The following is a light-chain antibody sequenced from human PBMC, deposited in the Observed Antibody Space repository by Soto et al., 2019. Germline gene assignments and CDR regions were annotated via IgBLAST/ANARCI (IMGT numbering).Light chain of an antibody. J-gene: IGLJ1*01. CDR3: ISYTSSSTSYV. V-gene: IGLV2-14*01. CDR2: EVS. CDR1: SSDVGGYNY. Sequence: HSVLTQPASVSGSPGQSITIACTGTSSDVGGYNYVAWYQQHPGKVPRLMIYEVSNRPSGVSNRFSGSKSGSTASLTISGLQAEDEADYYCISYTSSSTSYVFGTGTRSPS.